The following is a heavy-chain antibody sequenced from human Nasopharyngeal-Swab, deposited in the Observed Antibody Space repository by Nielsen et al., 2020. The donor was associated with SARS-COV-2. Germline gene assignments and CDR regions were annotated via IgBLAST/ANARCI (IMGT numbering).Heavy chain of an antibody. Sequence: GGSLRLSCAASGFTFDDYGMHWVRQAPGKGLEWVSGISWDGLTIGYADSVKGRFTISRDNAKNSLYLQMNSLRAEDTAVYYCATLYGSGIYAGYYYYYGMDVWGQGTTVTVSS. CDR1: GFTFDDYG. J-gene: IGHJ6*02. V-gene: IGHV3-9*01. CDR3: ATLYGSGIYAGYYYYYGMDV. CDR2: ISWDGLTI. D-gene: IGHD3-10*01.